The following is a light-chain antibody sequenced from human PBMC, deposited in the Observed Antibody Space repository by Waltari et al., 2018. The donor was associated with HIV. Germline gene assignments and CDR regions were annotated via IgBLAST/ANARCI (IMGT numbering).Light chain of an antibody. CDR3: AAWDDSLRGVV. CDR1: SSNIGSNY. CDR2: RNN. J-gene: IGLJ2*01. Sequence: QSVLTQPPSASGTPGPRVPISCSGSSSNIGSNYVHWYQPLPGTTPKLLIYRNNQRPSGVPDRFSGSKSGTSASLAISGLRSEHEADYYCAAWDDSLRGVVFGGGTKLTVL. V-gene: IGLV1-47*01.